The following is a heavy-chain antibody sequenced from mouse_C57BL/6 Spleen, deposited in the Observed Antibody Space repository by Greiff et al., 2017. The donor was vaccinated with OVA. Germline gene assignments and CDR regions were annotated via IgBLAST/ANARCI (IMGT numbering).Heavy chain of an antibody. CDR2: IYPGDGDT. CDR3: ARGNGSSLYYFDY. V-gene: IGHV1-82*01. CDR1: GYAFSSSW. J-gene: IGHJ2*01. Sequence: VQLQQSGPELVKPGASVKISCKASGYAFSSSWMNWVKQRPGKGLEWIGRIYPGDGDTNYNGKFKGKATLTADKSSSTAYMQLSSLTSEDSAVYFCARGNGSSLYYFDYWGQGTTLTVSS. D-gene: IGHD1-1*01.